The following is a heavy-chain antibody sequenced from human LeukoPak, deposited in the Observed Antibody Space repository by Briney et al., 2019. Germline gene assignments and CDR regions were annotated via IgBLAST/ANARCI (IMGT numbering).Heavy chain of an antibody. CDR1: GGSISSYY. CDR3: AVKGAVSGSFDY. Sequence: SETLSLTCTVSGGSISSYYWSWIRQPAGKGLEWIGRIYTSGSTNYNPSLKSRVTMSVDTSKNQFSLKLSSVTAADTAVYYCAVKGAVSGSFDYWGQGTLVTVSS. V-gene: IGHV4-4*07. J-gene: IGHJ4*02. D-gene: IGHD5-12*01. CDR2: IYTSGST.